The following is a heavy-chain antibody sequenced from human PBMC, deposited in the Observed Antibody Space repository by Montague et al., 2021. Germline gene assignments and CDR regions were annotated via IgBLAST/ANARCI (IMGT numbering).Heavy chain of an antibody. J-gene: IGHJ6*03. CDR1: SGSIFHAH. V-gene: IGHV4-59*12. CDR2: MFYGGAT. Sequence: SETLSLTYTVSSGSIFHAHWSWVRQPPGKGLEWLGSMFYGGATSNNPSLKSRVTMSIDTSTNQFSLKLSSVTAADTAMYYCARERDRYYYMDIWGKGTTITVSS. CDR3: ARERDRYYYMDI.